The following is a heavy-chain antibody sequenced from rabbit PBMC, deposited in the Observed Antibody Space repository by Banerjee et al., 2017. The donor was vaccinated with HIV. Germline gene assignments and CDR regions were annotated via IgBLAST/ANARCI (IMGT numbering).Heavy chain of an antibody. J-gene: IGHJ2*01. Sequence: QSLEESGGDLVKPGASLTLTCTASGFSFSSYWMCWVRQAPGKGLEWIACIYVGSGGSDYYADWAKGRFTISKTSSTMVTLQMTSLTAADTATYFCARDLGVGSSYYRDALDPWGPGTLVTVS. CDR1: GFSFSSYW. V-gene: IGHV1S40*01. CDR3: ARDLGVGSSYYRDALDP. D-gene: IGHD8-1*01. CDR2: IYVGSGGSD.